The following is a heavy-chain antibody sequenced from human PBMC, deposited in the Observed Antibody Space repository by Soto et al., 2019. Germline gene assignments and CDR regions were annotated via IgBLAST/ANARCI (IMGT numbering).Heavy chain of an antibody. CDR1: GFTFSDYY. CDR3: VRTVPAEVWFDP. CDR2: ISSSSSYT. D-gene: IGHD2-2*01. Sequence: QVQLVESGGGLVKPGGSLRLSCAASGFTFSDYYMSWIRQAPGKGLEWVSYISSSSSYTNYADSVKGRFTISRDNAKNSLYLQMNSLRAEDTAVYYCVRTVPAEVWFDPWGQGTLVTVSS. J-gene: IGHJ5*02. V-gene: IGHV3-11*05.